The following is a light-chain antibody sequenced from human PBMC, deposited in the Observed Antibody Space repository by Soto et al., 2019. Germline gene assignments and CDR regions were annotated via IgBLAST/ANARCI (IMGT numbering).Light chain of an antibody. Sequence: QSVLTQPPSASGTPGQRVTISCSGSSSNIESNNVYWYQQLPGTAPRLLIYRNNQRPSGVPDRFSGSKSGTSASLAISALRSEDEADYYCTVWDDSLRGRLFGGGTKVTVL. V-gene: IGLV1-47*01. CDR1: SSNIESNN. CDR2: RNN. CDR3: TVWDDSLRGRL. J-gene: IGLJ2*01.